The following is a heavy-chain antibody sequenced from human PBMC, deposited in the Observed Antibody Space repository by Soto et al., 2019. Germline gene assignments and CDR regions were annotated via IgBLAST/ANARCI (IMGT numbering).Heavy chain of an antibody. V-gene: IGHV3-7*01. Sequence: GGSLRLSCAVSGSTFGSYWMNWVRLIPGKGLEWVAYIKPDGSATYYVDSVKGRFTISRDNAKNSLYLQMNSLRVEDTSVYYCARAGYCGPGCYYPNDAFDIWGQGTMVTVS. J-gene: IGHJ3*02. CDR1: GSTFGSYW. D-gene: IGHD2-21*02. CDR3: ARAGYCGPGCYYPNDAFDI. CDR2: IKPDGSAT.